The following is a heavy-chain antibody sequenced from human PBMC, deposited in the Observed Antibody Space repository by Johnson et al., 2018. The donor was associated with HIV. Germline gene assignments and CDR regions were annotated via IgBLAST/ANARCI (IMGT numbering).Heavy chain of an antibody. V-gene: IGHV3-9*01. CDR3: AKVHSSGAFDI. D-gene: IGHD6-19*01. Sequence: VQLVESGGGLVQPGRSLRLSCAASGFTFDDYAMHWVRQAPGKGLEWVSGISWNSGSIGYADSVKGRFTISSDNAKNSLYLQMNSLRAEDTALYYCAKVHSSGAFDIWGQGTMVTVSS. CDR2: ISWNSGSI. J-gene: IGHJ3*02. CDR1: GFTFDDYA.